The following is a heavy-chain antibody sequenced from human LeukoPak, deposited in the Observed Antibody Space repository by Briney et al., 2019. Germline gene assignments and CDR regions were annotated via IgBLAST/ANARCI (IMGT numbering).Heavy chain of an antibody. J-gene: IGHJ6*02. CDR1: GFTFSGYG. Sequence: GGSLRLSCAASGFTFSGYGMHWVRQAPGKGLQWVAGIKYDGSLELYVESVKGRFTISRDNSKTTLYLQMNSLRAEDTAVYYCAKDTGGNGAYFYAMDVWGQGTSVTVSS. V-gene: IGHV3-33*06. D-gene: IGHD4-23*01. CDR3: AKDTGGNGAYFYAMDV. CDR2: IKYDGSLE.